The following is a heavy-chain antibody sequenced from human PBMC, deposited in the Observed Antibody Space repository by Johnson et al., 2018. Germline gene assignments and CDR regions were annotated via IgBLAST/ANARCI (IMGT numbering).Heavy chain of an antibody. CDR3: TKDSPGDY. Sequence: VQLVQSGGGLVQXGGSLRLSCAASEFTFSSYAMSWVRQAPGKGLEWVSSISDSGGSTYYADSVKGRFTISRDNSKNTLFLHMTSLRAEDTALFYCTKDSPGDYWGQGTLVTVSS. D-gene: IGHD3-10*01. CDR1: EFTFSSYA. CDR2: ISDSGGST. V-gene: IGHV3-23*04. J-gene: IGHJ4*02.